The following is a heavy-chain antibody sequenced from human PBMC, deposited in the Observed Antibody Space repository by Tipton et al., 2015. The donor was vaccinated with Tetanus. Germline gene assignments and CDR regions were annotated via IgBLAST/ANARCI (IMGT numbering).Heavy chain of an antibody. D-gene: IGHD6-19*01. CDR3: ARRPGWHALFDQ. CDR2: MSKSGAA. V-gene: IGHV4-39*01. CDR1: GASISSSSFY. Sequence: TLSLTCTVSGASISSSSFYWGWIRQPPGKGLEWIGGMSKSGAAFYNPSLKSRVSMSVDMSTNQLSLTVDPVTAADTALYYCARRPGWHALFDQWGQGILVTVSS. J-gene: IGHJ4*02.